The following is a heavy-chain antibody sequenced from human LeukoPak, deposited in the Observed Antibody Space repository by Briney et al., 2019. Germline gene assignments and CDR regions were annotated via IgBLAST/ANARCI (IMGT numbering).Heavy chain of an antibody. V-gene: IGHV4-39*07. CDR3: ASLWPYQLSAFDI. Sequence: SETLSLTCTVSGGSISSSDYWGWIRQPPGKGLEWIGSFYYSGSTYYSPSLKSRVTISVDTSKNQFSLKLSSVTAADTAVYYCASLWPYQLSAFDIWGQGTMVTVSS. D-gene: IGHD2-2*01. J-gene: IGHJ3*02. CDR1: GGSISSSDY. CDR2: FYYSGST.